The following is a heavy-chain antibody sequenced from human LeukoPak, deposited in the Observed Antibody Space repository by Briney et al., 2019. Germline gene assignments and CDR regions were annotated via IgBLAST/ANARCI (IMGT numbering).Heavy chain of an antibody. Sequence: SETLSLTCTVSGASMNDYYWSWIRHSPGKGLEWIGYIYNGVSTNYKPSLKSRVTISVDTSKNQFSLKLSSVTAADTAVYYCARSFGLRLGELFYWGQGTLVTVSS. CDR2: IYNGVST. CDR1: GASMNDYY. J-gene: IGHJ4*02. CDR3: ARSFGLRLGELFY. D-gene: IGHD3-16*01. V-gene: IGHV4-59*01.